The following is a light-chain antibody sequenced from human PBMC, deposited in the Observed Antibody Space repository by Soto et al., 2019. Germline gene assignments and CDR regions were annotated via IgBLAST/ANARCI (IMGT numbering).Light chain of an antibody. J-gene: IGKJ1*01. CDR3: QQYNNWPQT. CDR2: GAS. CDR1: QSVSNF. Sequence: EIVLTQSPATLSLSPGKRATLSCRASQSVSNFLAWYQQKPGQAPRLLIYGASTRATGIPARFSGSGSGTEFTLTISSLQSEDFAVYYCQQYNNWPQTFGQGTKVDI. V-gene: IGKV3-15*01.